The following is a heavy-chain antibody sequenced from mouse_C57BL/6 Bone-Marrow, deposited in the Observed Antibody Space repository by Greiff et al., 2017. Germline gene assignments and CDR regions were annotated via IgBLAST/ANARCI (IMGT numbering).Heavy chain of an antibody. J-gene: IGHJ2*01. Sequence: EVQLQESGGDLVKPGGSLKLSCAASGFTFSSYGMSWVRQTPDKRLEWVATISSGGSYTYYPDSVKGRFTISRDNAKNTLYLQMSSLKSEDTAMYYCARLDYWGQGTTLTVSS. CDR2: ISSGGSYT. CDR3: ARLDY. V-gene: IGHV5-6*01. CDR1: GFTFSSYG.